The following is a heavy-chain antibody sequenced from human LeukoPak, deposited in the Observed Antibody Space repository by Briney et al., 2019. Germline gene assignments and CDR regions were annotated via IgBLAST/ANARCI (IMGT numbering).Heavy chain of an antibody. J-gene: IGHJ4*02. CDR2: IIPIFGTA. V-gene: IGHV1-69*05. CDR1: GGTFSSYA. D-gene: IGHD3-9*01. CDR3: ARVTGTYCDY. Sequence: GASVKVSCKASGGTFSSYAISWVRQAPGQGLEWMGGIIPIFGTANYAQKFQGRLAITTDTSASTVYMELSSLRSEDTTVYYCARVTGTYCDYWGQGTLVTVSS.